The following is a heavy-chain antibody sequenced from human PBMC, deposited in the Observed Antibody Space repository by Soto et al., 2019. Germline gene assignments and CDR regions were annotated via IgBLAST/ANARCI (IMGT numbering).Heavy chain of an antibody. CDR2: ISGSGGST. CDR1: GFTFSSYA. CDR3: AKGRSYYYSYGVDV. V-gene: IGHV3-23*01. J-gene: IGHJ6*02. Sequence: GSLRLSCAASGFTFSSYAMSWVRQAPGKGLEWVSAISGSGGSTYYADSVKGRFTISRDNSKSTLYLQMNSLRAEDTALYYCAKGRSYYYSYGVDVWGQGTTVTVSS.